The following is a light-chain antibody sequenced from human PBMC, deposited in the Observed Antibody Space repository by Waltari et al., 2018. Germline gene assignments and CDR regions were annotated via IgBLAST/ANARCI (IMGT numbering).Light chain of an antibody. CDR2: EVS. J-gene: IGLJ2*01. CDR1: SSDGGSYNL. V-gene: IGLV2-23*02. Sequence: QSALTQPASVSGPPGPSITISCTGTSSDGGSYNLVSWYQQHPGKVHKLMIYEVSKRPSGISNRFSGSKSGNTASLTISGLQAEDEADYYCCSYVGSRIVVFGGGTKMTVL. CDR3: CSYVGSRIVV.